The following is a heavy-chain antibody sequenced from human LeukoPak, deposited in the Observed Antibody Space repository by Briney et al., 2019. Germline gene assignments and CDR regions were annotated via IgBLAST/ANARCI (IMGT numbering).Heavy chain of an antibody. J-gene: IGHJ4*02. V-gene: IGHV3-66*01. Sequence: GGSLRLSCAASGFTVSSKYMNWVRQAPGKGLEWVSVIYSGGSTNYADSVKGRFTISRDNSKNTLFLQMGSLTAEDMAVYYCARGLYYGSGQYYFDYWGQGTLVTVSS. D-gene: IGHD3-10*01. CDR1: GFTVSSKY. CDR2: IYSGGST. CDR3: ARGLYYGSGQYYFDY.